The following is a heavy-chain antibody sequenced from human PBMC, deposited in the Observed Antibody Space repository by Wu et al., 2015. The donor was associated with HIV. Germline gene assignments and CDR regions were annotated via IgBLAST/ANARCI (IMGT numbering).Heavy chain of an antibody. CDR2: IIPIFGTA. D-gene: IGHD3-10*01. Sequence: QVQLVQSGAEVKKPGSSVKVSCKASGGTFSSYAISWVRQAPGQGLEWMGGIIPIFGTANYAQKFQGRVTITTDESTSTAYMELSSLRSEDTAVYYCARDWAKGIATFGETSHPHDAFDIWGQGTMVTVSS. V-gene: IGHV1-69*05. J-gene: IGHJ3*02. CDR1: GGTFSSYA. CDR3: ARDWAKGIATFGETSHPHDAFDI.